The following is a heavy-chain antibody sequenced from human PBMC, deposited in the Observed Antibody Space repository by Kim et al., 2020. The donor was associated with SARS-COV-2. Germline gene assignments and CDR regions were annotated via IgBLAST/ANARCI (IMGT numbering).Heavy chain of an antibody. D-gene: IGHD3-22*01. CDR1: GYTFTSYG. CDR3: ARTREYYYDSSGRGIPIDP. V-gene: IGHV1-18*01. J-gene: IGHJ5*02. Sequence: ASVKVSCKASGYTFTSYGISWVRQAPGQGLEWMGWISAYNGNTNYAQKLQGRVTMTTDTSTSTAYMELRSLRSDDTAVYYCARTREYYYDSSGRGIPIDPWGQGTLVTVSS. CDR2: ISAYNGNT.